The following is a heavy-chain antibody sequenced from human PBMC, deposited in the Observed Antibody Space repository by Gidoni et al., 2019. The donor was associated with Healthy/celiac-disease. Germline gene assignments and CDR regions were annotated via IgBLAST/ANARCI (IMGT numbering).Heavy chain of an antibody. V-gene: IGHV3-7*02. CDR3: ARGGRRYCSGGSCYSYGY. J-gene: IGHJ4*02. Sequence: EVQLVESGGGLVQPGGSLRLSCAASGFTFSSYWMSWVRQAPGKGLEWVANIKQDGSEKYYVDSVKGRFTISRDNAKNSLYLQMNSLRAEDTAVYYCARGGRRYCSGGSCYSYGYWGQGTLVTVSS. CDR1: GFTFSSYW. D-gene: IGHD2-15*01. CDR2: IKQDGSEK.